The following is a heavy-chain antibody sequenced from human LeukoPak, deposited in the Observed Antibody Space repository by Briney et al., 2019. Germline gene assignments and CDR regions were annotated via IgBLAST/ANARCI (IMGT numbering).Heavy chain of an antibody. Sequence: GGSLRLSCAVSGFTVSGDYMSWVCQAPGKGLEWVSYISSSSSTIYYADSVKGRFTISRDNAKNSLYLQMNSLRAEDTAVYYCATWFSSGWYNWFDPWGQGTLVTVSS. J-gene: IGHJ5*02. D-gene: IGHD6-19*01. V-gene: IGHV3-48*01. CDR3: ATWFSSGWYNWFDP. CDR2: ISSSSSTI. CDR1: GFTVSGDY.